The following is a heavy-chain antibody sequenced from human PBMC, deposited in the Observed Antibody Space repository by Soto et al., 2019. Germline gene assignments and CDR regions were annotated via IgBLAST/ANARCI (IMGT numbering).Heavy chain of an antibody. CDR3: ARGPSGDKVHY. CDR1: VGSITSAYSC. V-gene: IGHV4-30-4*01. J-gene: IGHJ4*02. Sequence: QVQLQKPGPELVKPSQTLSLTCPVSVGSITSAYSCWSWFRQPPGEGLEWIGHIFDSGTTYTNPSLRSQVAISLDTSKNHFSLTLSSVTAADTAVYYCARGPSGDKVHYWGQGALVTVSS. CDR2: IFDSGTT. D-gene: IGHD7-27*01.